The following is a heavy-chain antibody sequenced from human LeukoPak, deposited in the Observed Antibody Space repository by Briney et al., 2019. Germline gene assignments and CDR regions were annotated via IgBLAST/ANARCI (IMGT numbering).Heavy chain of an antibody. J-gene: IGHJ4*02. CDR1: GFTFSSYS. CDR2: ISSSSSYI. CDR3: ARDRLYQPIALDY. D-gene: IGHD2-2*01. V-gene: IGHV3-21*01. Sequence: GGSLRLSCAASGFTFSSYSMNWVRQAPGKGLEWVSSISSSSSYIYYADSVKGRFTISRDNAKNSLYLQMNSLRAEDTAVYYCARDRLYQPIALDYWGQGTLVTVSS.